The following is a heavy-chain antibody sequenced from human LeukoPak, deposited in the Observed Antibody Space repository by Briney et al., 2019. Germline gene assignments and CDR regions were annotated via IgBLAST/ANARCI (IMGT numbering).Heavy chain of an antibody. Sequence: GGSLRLSCAASGFTFSDAWMSWVRQAPGKGLEWVGRIKSKSAGETTDYAAPVKGRFTISRDDSENTLSLQMNSLKSEDTAIYYCTAHGSFDFWGQGALVTVSS. CDR1: GFTFSDAW. J-gene: IGHJ4*02. CDR3: TAHGSFDF. V-gene: IGHV3-15*01. CDR2: IKSKSAGETT.